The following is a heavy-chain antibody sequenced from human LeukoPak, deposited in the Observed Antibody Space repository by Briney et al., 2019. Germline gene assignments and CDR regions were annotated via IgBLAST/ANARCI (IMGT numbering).Heavy chain of an antibody. J-gene: IGHJ6*03. CDR3: ARTGYYYGSGSYYYYMDV. D-gene: IGHD3-10*01. V-gene: IGHV3-21*01. Sequence: GGSLRLSCAASGFPFDDYAMHWVRQAPGKGLEWVSSISSSSSYIYYADSVKGRFTISRDNAKNSLYLQMNSLRAEDTAVYYCARTGYYYGSGSYYYYMDVWGKGTTVTISS. CDR1: GFPFDDYA. CDR2: ISSSSSYI.